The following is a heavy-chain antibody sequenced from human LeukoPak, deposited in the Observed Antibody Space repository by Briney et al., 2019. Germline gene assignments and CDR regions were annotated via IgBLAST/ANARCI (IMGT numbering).Heavy chain of an antibody. J-gene: IGHJ4*02. Sequence: SETLSLTCTVSGGSISSSSYYWGWIRQPPGKGLEWIGEINHSGSTNYNPSLKSRVTISVDTSKNQFSLKLSSVTAADTAVYYCARDLYYYGSGSYYNVSFDYWGQGTLVTVSS. CDR2: INHSGST. V-gene: IGHV4-39*07. D-gene: IGHD3-10*01. CDR1: GGSISSSSYY. CDR3: ARDLYYYGSGSYYNVSFDY.